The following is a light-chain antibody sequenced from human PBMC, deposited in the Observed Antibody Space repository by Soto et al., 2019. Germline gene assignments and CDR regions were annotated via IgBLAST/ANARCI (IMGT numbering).Light chain of an antibody. V-gene: IGKV3D-15*01. Sequence: EIVMTQSPATLSVSPGERATLPCRASQSVRSNLAWYQQKPGQAPRLLIYDASTRDTGIPARFSGSGSGTEFTLTISSLQSEDYAVYYCQPYNDWPSWTFGQGTKVDIK. CDR2: DAS. CDR1: QSVRSN. J-gene: IGKJ1*01. CDR3: QPYNDWPSWT.